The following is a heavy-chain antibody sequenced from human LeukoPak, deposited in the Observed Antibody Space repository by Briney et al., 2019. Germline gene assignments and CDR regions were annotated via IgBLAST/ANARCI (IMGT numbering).Heavy chain of an antibody. CDR3: ARAGRGEAAGFDY. V-gene: IGHV4-59*11. D-gene: IGHD6-13*01. Sequence: SETLSLTCTVSGGSISSLYWSWIRQPPGKGLEWIGYIYYSGSTNYNPSLKSRVTISLDTSKTQFSLKLNSVTAADTAVYYCARAGRGEAAGFDYWGQGTLVTVSS. CDR2: IYYSGST. CDR1: GGSISSLY. J-gene: IGHJ4*02.